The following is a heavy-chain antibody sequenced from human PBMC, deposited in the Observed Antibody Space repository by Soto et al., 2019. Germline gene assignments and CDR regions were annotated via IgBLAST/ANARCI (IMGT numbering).Heavy chain of an antibody. CDR1: GGTFSNYA. CDR3: ARGISIVRGARSFDI. J-gene: IGHJ3*02. D-gene: IGHD3-10*01. Sequence: QVQLVQSGAEVKKPGSSVKVSCKAPGGTFSNYAISWVRQAPGPGLEWMGGIIPTSGTANYAQKFQGRVTITADESTSTAYMELSSLRSEDTAVYYCARGISIVRGARSFDIWGQGTMVTVSS. V-gene: IGHV1-69*01. CDR2: IIPTSGTA.